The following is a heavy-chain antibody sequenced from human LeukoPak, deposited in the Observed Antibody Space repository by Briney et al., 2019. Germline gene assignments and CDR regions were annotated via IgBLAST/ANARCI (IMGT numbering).Heavy chain of an antibody. CDR2: ISSSSGYI. CDR1: GFTFSSYS. Sequence: PGGSLRLSCAASGFTFSSYSMNWVRQAPGKGLEWVSSISSSSGYIYYADSVKGRFTISRDNAKNSLYLQMNSLRAEDTAVYYCARDLVGSWVFDYWGQGTLVTVSS. J-gene: IGHJ4*02. CDR3: ARDLVGSWVFDY. V-gene: IGHV3-21*04. D-gene: IGHD6-13*01.